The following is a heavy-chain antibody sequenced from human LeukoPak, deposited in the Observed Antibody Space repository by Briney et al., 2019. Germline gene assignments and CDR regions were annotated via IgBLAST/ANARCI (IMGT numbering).Heavy chain of an antibody. CDR3: ARAEWLVVGYYYYMDV. J-gene: IGHJ6*03. Sequence: ASVKVSCKASGYTFSSYDINWVRQATGQGLEWMGWIDPNSGDTSYAQKYQGRVTMTRNTSINTAYMAPSSLTSDDTAVYYCARAEWLVVGYYYYMDVWGKGTTVTVSS. CDR2: IDPNSGDT. V-gene: IGHV1-8*01. D-gene: IGHD6-19*01. CDR1: GYTFSSYD.